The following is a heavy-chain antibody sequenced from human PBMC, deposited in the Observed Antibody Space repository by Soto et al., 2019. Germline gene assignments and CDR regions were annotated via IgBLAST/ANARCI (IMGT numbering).Heavy chain of an antibody. D-gene: IGHD1-7*01. V-gene: IGHV3-21*04. CDR2: ISSSSSYI. Sequence: GGSLRLSCAASGFTFSSYSMNWVRQAPGKGLEWVSSISSSSSYIYYADSVKGRFTISRDNAKNTLYLQMNSLRAEDTAVYYCAMLPLVRHSGNYKFDHWGQGTLASVS. CDR3: AMLPLVRHSGNYKFDH. CDR1: GFTFSSYS. J-gene: IGHJ1*01.